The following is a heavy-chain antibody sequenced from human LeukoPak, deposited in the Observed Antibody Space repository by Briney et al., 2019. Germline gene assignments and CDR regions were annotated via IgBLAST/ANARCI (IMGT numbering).Heavy chain of an antibody. CDR3: ARRLRIEGGTRRGDALDM. Sequence: SETLSLTCTVSGGSINSYYWTWIRQPPGKGLEWIGYIYNSGSTNYNPSLKSRVTISTDTSKKQFSLRVSSVTAADTAVYYCARRLRIEGGTRRGDALDMWGQGTMVTVSS. V-gene: IGHV4-59*08. CDR2: IYNSGST. CDR1: GGSINSYY. J-gene: IGHJ3*02. D-gene: IGHD1-26*01.